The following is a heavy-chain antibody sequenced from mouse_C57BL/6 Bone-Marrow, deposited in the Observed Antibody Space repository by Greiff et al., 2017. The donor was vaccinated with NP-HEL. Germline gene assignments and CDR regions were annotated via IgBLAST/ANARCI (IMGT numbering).Heavy chain of an antibody. CDR3: AREEVSWVFAY. D-gene: IGHD1-1*01. CDR1: GYTFTSYW. CDR2: IHPNSGST. Sequence: QVQLQQPGAELVKPGASVKLSCKASGYTFTSYWMHWVKQRPGQGLEWIGMIHPNSGSTNYNEKFKSKATLTVDKSSSTAYMQLSSLTSEDSAVYYCAREEVSWVFAYWGQGTLVTVSA. V-gene: IGHV1-64*01. J-gene: IGHJ3*01.